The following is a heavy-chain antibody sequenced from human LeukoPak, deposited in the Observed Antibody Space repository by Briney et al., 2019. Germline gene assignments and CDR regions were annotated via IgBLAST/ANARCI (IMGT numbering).Heavy chain of an antibody. V-gene: IGHV3-11*01. CDR3: AREAAGDYGDYVLDY. D-gene: IGHD4-17*01. CDR2: ISSSGSTI. J-gene: IGHJ4*02. CDR1: GFTFSDYY. Sequence: GGSLRLACAASGFTFSDYYMSWIRQAPGKGLEWVSYISSSGSTIYYADSVKGRFTISRDNAKNSLYLQMNSLRAEDTAVYYCAREAAGDYGDYVLDYWGQGTLVTVSS.